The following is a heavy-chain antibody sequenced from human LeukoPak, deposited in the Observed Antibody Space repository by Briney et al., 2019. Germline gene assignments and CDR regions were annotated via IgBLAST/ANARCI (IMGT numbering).Heavy chain of an antibody. CDR1: GFTFSDYY. CDR2: LNEDGSEK. J-gene: IGHJ4*02. Sequence: GGSLRLSCAASGFTFSDYYMSWIRQAPGKGLEWVASLNEDGSEKYYVDSVKGRFTISRDNAQKSLYLEMKNLSAKDTAVYYCARAVTSTEGYWGQGTLVTVSS. V-gene: IGHV3-7*03. CDR3: ARAVTSTEGY.